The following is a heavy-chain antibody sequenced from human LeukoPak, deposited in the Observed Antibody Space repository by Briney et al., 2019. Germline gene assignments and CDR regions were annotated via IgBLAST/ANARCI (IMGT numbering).Heavy chain of an antibody. V-gene: IGHV4-59*01. D-gene: IGHD6-13*01. CDR2: IYYSGST. CDR3: ARDLVSYSSSWYYYYGMDV. CDR1: GGSISSYY. J-gene: IGHJ6*02. Sequence: ASETLSLTCIVSGGSISSYYWSWIRQPPGKGLEWIGYIYYSGSTNYNPSLKSRVTISVDTSKNQFSLKLSSVTAADTAVYYCARDLVSYSSSWYYYYGMDVWGQGTTVTVSS.